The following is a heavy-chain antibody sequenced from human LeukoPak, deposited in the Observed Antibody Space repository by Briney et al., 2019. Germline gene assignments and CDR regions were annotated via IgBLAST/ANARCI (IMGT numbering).Heavy chain of an antibody. CDR2: INHSGST. V-gene: IGHV4-34*01. J-gene: IGHJ4*02. CDR3: ARGLGSSSSGY. Sequence: PSETLSLTCAVYGGSFSGYYWSWTRQPPGKGLEWIGEINHSGSTNYNPSLKSRVTISVDTSKNQFSLKLSSVTAADTAVYYCARGLGSSSSGYWGQGTLVTVSS. CDR1: GGSFSGYY. D-gene: IGHD6-6*01.